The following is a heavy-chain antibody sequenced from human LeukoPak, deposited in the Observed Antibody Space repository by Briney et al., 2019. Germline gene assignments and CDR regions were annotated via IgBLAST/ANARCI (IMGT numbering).Heavy chain of an antibody. V-gene: IGHV1-2*02. Sequence: ASVKVSCKASGYTFTGYYMHWVRQAPGQGLEWMGWINPNSGGTNYAQKFQGRVTMTRDTSISTAYMELSRLRSDDTAVYYCARALPHWGSGDYWGQGTLVTVSS. CDR3: ARALPHWGSGDY. CDR1: GYTFTGYY. CDR2: INPNSGGT. D-gene: IGHD7-27*01. J-gene: IGHJ4*02.